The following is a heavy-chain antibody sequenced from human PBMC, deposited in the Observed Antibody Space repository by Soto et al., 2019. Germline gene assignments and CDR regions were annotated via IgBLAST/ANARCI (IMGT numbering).Heavy chain of an antibody. CDR2: ISSSSSTI. CDR3: ARGLGWLRSLPPYYYGMDV. J-gene: IGHJ6*02. D-gene: IGHD5-12*01. V-gene: IGHV3-48*02. Sequence: TGGSLRLSCAASGFTFSSYSMNWVRQAPGKGLEWVSYISSSSSTIYYADSVKGRFTISRDNAKNSLYLQMNSLRDEDTAVYYCARGLGWLRSLPPYYYGMDVWGQGTTVTVSS. CDR1: GFTFSSYS.